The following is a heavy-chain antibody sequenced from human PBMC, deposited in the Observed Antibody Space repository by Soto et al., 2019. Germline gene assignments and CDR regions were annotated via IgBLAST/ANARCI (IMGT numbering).Heavy chain of an antibody. CDR2: IKEDGSEK. Sequence: LRLSCAASGFTFSSYWMSWVRQAPGKGLEWVANIKEDGSEKYYVDSVKGRFTISRDHAENSLYLQMNSLRAEDTAVYYCARADYYGSGGDYWGQGTLVTVSS. V-gene: IGHV3-7*01. CDR1: GFTFSSYW. D-gene: IGHD3-10*01. CDR3: ARADYYGSGGDY. J-gene: IGHJ4*02.